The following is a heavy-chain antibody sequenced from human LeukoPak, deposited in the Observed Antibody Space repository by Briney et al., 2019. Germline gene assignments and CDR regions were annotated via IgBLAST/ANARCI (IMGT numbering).Heavy chain of an antibody. CDR3: ARVGPMGRGVCQFDY. CDR1: GFTFSSYS. D-gene: IGHD2-8*02. CDR2: ISSSSGYI. V-gene: IGHV3-21*01. J-gene: IGHJ4*02. Sequence: KPGGSLRLSCAASGFTFSSYSMNWVRQAPGKGLDWVSSISSSSGYIYYADSVKGRFTISRDNAKNSLYLQMNSLRAEDTAVYYCARVGPMGRGVCQFDYWGQGTLVTVSS.